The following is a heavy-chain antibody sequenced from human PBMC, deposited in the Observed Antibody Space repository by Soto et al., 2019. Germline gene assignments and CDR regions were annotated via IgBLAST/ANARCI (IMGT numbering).Heavy chain of an antibody. CDR2: INNNGGIT. J-gene: IGHJ6*02. V-gene: IGHV3-23*01. Sequence: GGSLRLSCAASGFTFSNYAMSWVRQAPGKGLEWVSGINNNGGITHYADSVKGRFTISRDNSKNTLYLQINSLRAEDTAVYYCAQAHTSGWSSYYYGLDVWGQGTTVTVSS. D-gene: IGHD6-19*01. CDR1: GFTFSNYA. CDR3: AQAHTSGWSSYYYGLDV.